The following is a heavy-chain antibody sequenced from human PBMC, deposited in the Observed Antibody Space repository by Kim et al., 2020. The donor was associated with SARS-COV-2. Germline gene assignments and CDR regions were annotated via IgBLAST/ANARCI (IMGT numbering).Heavy chain of an antibody. Sequence: DADAVKGRFTISRDNSKNTLYLQMNSLRAEDTAVYYCAKGLRAMDVGGQGTTVSVS. V-gene: IGHV3-23*01. J-gene: IGHJ6*02. CDR3: AKGLRAMDV.